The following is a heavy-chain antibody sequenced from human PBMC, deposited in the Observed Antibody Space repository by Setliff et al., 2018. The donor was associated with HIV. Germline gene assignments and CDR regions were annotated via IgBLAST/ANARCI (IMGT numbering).Heavy chain of an antibody. J-gene: IGHJ4*02. Sequence: GGSLRLSCAASGLTDTYNYMSWVRQAPGKGLEWVSVIYAGGSTYYADSVKGRFTISRDNAKNSLYLQMNSLRAEDTAVYYCARDPKYYYGSGRGFDYWGQGTLVTVSS. CDR2: IYAGGST. D-gene: IGHD3-10*01. V-gene: IGHV3-53*05. CDR1: GLTDTYNY. CDR3: ARDPKYYYGSGRGFDY.